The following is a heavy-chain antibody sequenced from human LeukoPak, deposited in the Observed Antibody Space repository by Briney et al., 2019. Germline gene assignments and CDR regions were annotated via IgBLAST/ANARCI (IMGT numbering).Heavy chain of an antibody. Sequence: SETLSLTCTVSGGSISSYYWSWIRQPPGKGLEWIGYNYYSGSTNYNPSLKSRVTISVDTSKNQFSLKLSSVTAADTAVYYCARSHSVWTSFDYWGQGTLVTVSS. D-gene: IGHD3/OR15-3a*01. CDR1: GGSISSYY. CDR2: NYYSGST. J-gene: IGHJ4*02. V-gene: IGHV4-59*01. CDR3: ARSHSVWTSFDY.